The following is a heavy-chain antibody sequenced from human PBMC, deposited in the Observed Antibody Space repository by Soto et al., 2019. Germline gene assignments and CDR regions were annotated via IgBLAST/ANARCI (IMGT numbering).Heavy chain of an antibody. CDR3: AGDCTRTSCSFDY. CDR2: INEDGSEK. CDR1: GFTFSSYW. Sequence: EVQLVESGGGLVQPGGSLRLYCAASGFTFSSYWMSWVRQAPGKGLEWVANINEDGSEKYYVDSVKGRFTISRDNAKNSLYLQMNSLRAEDTAVYYCAGDCTRTSCSFDYWGQGSLVTVSS. J-gene: IGHJ4*02. V-gene: IGHV3-7*01. D-gene: IGHD2-2*01.